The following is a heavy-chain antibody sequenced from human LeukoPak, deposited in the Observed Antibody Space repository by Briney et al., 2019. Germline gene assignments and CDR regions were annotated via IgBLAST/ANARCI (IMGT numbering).Heavy chain of an antibody. J-gene: IGHJ6*02. V-gene: IGHV1-18*01. D-gene: IGHD2-2*01. Sequence: ASVKVSCKASGYAFTNYGISWVRQAPGQGREWMGWISAYNGNTNYVQNLQGRVTMTTDTSASTAYMELRSLRSDDTAVYYCARDLDIVVALAAPRHYGMDVWGQGTTVTVSS. CDR2: ISAYNGNT. CDR1: GYAFTNYG. CDR3: ARDLDIVVALAAPRHYGMDV.